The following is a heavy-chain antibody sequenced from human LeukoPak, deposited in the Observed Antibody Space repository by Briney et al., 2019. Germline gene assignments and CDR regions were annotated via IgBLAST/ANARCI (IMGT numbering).Heavy chain of an antibody. Sequence: GGSLRLSCAASGFTFSSYAMSWGRQAPGKGLEWVSAISGSGGSTYYADSVKGRFTISRENSKNTLYLQMNSLRAEDTAVYYCAKDHSSGYSSSSRRGTFDYWGQGTLVTVSS. J-gene: IGHJ4*02. CDR3: AKDHSSGYSSSSRRGTFDY. CDR2: ISGSGGST. D-gene: IGHD6-6*01. CDR1: GFTFSSYA. V-gene: IGHV3-23*01.